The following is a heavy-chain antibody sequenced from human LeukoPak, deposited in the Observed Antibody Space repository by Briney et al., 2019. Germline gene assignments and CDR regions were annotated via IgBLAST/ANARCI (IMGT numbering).Heavy chain of an antibody. CDR2: IRSDSKTI. CDR1: GFTFNNDP. J-gene: IGHJ4*02. CDR3: ARDHNWVLDY. D-gene: IGHD1-20*01. Sequence: GSLRLSCAASGFTFNNDPMNWVRQAPGKGLEWVAHIRSDSKTIVYADSVKGRFTISRDNAKNSLSLQMNSLRAEDTAVYYCARDHNWVLDYWGQGTLVTVSS. V-gene: IGHV3-48*01.